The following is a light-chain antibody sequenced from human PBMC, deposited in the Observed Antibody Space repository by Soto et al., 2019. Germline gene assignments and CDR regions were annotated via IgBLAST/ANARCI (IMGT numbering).Light chain of an antibody. CDR3: QQRTSWPRT. J-gene: IGKJ1*01. V-gene: IGKV3D-20*02. Sequence: EIVFTQSPGTPSLSPGERATLSCRSSQSVSSTYLAWYQQKPGQAPRLLIHGASSTATGIPDRFSGSGSGTDFTLTISSIAPEDFAVYYCQQRTSWPRTFGLGTKVDIK. CDR1: QSVSSTY. CDR2: GAS.